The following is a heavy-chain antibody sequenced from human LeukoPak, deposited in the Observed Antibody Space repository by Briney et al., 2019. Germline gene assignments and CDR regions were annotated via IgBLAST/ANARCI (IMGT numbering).Heavy chain of an antibody. V-gene: IGHV1-18*01. J-gene: IGHJ4*02. D-gene: IGHD5-18*01. CDR1: GYTFTSFG. Sequence: ASVKVSCKTSGYTFTSFGISWVRQAPGQGLEWMGWISTYDGNANYAQKLQGRVTMTTDTSTITAYMELRSLRSDDTAVYYCARAPSGFTYGPGDHWGQGTLVTVSS. CDR3: ARAPSGFTYGPGDH. CDR2: ISTYDGNA.